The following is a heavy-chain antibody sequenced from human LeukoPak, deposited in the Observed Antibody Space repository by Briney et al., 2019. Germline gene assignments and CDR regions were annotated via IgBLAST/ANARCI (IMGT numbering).Heavy chain of an antibody. CDR3: TKGWGDY. J-gene: IGHJ4*02. D-gene: IGHD6-19*01. CDR2: IRSEAYGGTT. Sequence: PGGSLRLSCTTSGFTFGGYAMSWFRQAPGKGLDLVGFIRSEAYGGTTEYAASVKGRFTISRDDSESLAYLQMTSLKIEDTAVYYCTKGWGDYWGRGTLVTVSS. CDR1: GFTFGGYA. V-gene: IGHV3-49*03.